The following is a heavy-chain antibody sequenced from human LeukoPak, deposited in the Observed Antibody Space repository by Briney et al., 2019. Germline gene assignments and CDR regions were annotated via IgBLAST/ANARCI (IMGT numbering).Heavy chain of an antibody. D-gene: IGHD3-3*01. CDR1: GYSIRSGYY. Sequence: PSETLSLTCTVSGYSIRSGYYWGWIRQPPGKGLEWIGSIYHSGSTYYNPSLKSRVTISVDTSKNQFSLKLSSVTAADTAVYYCARDGITIFGVVKYNWFDPWGQGTLVTVSS. V-gene: IGHV4-38-2*02. CDR3: ARDGITIFGVVKYNWFDP. CDR2: IYHSGST. J-gene: IGHJ5*02.